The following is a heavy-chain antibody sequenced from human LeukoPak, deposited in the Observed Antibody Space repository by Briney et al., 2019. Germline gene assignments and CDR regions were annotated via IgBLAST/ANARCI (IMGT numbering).Heavy chain of an antibody. CDR1: GFTFSSYA. D-gene: IGHD1-14*01. CDR2: ISGSGGTT. J-gene: IGHJ4*02. Sequence: GGSLRLSCAASGFTFSSYAMNWVRQAPGKGLEWVSAISGSGGTTYYADSVRGRFTISRDNSKNTLYLQMNSLRAEDTAVYYCAKTVEDTTFFNYWGQGTLVTASS. CDR3: AKTVEDTTFFNY. V-gene: IGHV3-23*01.